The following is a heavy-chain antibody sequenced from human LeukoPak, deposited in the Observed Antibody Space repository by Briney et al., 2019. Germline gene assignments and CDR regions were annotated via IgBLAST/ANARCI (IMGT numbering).Heavy chain of an antibody. CDR3: ARYSGSYYSLNYYYGMDV. V-gene: IGHV3-21*01. Sequence: GGSLRLSCAASGFTFSSYSMNWVRQAPGKGLEWVSSISSSSYIYYADSVKGRFTISRDNAKNLLYLQMNSLRAEDTAVYYCARYSGSYYSLNYYYGMDVWGQGTTVTVSS. D-gene: IGHD1-26*01. CDR2: ISSSSYI. J-gene: IGHJ6*02. CDR1: GFTFSSYS.